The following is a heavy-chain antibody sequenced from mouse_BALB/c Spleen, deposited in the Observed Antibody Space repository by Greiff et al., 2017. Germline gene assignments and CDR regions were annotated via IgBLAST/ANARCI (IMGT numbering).Heavy chain of an antibody. J-gene: IGHJ2*01. CDR1: GFTFSSYA. CDR3: ARLINTAGDY. Sequence: EVHLVESGGGLVKPGGSLKLSCAASGFTFSSYAMSWVRQTPEKRLEWVATISSGGSYTYYPDSVKGRFTISRDNAKNTLYLQMSSLRSEDTAMYYCARLINTAGDYWGQGTTLTVSS. V-gene: IGHV5-9-3*01. D-gene: IGHD1-2*01. CDR2: ISSGGSYT.